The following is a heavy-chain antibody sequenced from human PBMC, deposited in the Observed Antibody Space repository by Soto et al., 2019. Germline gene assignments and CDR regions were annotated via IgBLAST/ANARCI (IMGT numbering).Heavy chain of an antibody. J-gene: IGHJ5*02. CDR2: IIPIFGTA. CDR1: GGTFSSYA. CDR3: ARGPAGGVTYYDILTGYYRSYNWFDP. D-gene: IGHD3-9*01. Sequence: SVKVSCKASGGTFSSYAISWVRQAPGQGLEWMGGIIPIFGTANYAQKFQGRVTITADESTSTAYMELSSLRSEDTAVYYCARGPAGGVTYYDILTGYYRSYNWFDPWGQGTLVTVS. V-gene: IGHV1-69*13.